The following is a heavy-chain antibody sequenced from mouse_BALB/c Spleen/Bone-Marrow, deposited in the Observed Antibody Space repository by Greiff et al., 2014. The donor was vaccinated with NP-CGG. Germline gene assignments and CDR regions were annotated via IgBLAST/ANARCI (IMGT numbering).Heavy chain of an antibody. J-gene: IGHJ4*01. D-gene: IGHD1-1*01. V-gene: IGHV5-6-4*01. Sequence: EVKLVESGGGLVKPGGSLKVSCAASGFTFSSYTMSWVRQTPEKRLEWVATITSGGGYIYYPDGLKGRFTISRDNAKDTLYLQISSLKSEDSAMYYCTRAHYDSSPYYAMDYWGQGTSVTVSS. CDR3: TRAHYDSSPYYAMDY. CDR1: GFTFSSYT. CDR2: ITSGGGYI.